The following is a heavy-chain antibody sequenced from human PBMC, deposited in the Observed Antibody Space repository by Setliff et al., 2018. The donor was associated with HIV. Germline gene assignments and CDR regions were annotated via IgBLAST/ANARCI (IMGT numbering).Heavy chain of an antibody. CDR3: AKYDWSEGSYPSDYLDS. J-gene: IGHJ4*02. CDR2: ISSTGYT. Sequence: SLRLSCAASGFSFVDYAMSWVRQAQGKGREWVSTISSTGYTDYADSLKGRFTISRDNSKDTLNLQMNGLRAEDTSVYYCAKYDWSEGSYPSDYLDSWGQGTLVTVSS. D-gene: IGHD3-16*01. V-gene: IGHV3-23*01. CDR1: GFSFVDYA.